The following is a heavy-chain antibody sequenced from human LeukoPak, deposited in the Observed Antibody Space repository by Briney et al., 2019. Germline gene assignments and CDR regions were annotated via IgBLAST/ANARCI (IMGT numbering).Heavy chain of an antibody. V-gene: IGHV4-30-2*01. J-gene: IGHJ6*04. CDR3: ARGGGMVRGVIDYYYYYGMDG. CDR2: IYHSGST. CDR1: GGSISSGGYS. D-gene: IGHD3-10*01. Sequence: PSETLSLTCAVSGGSISSGGYSWSWIRQPPGKGLEWIGYIYHSGSTYYNPSLKSRVTISVDRSKNQFSLKLSSVTAADTAVYYCARGGGMVRGVIDYYYYYGMDGWGKGTTVTVSS.